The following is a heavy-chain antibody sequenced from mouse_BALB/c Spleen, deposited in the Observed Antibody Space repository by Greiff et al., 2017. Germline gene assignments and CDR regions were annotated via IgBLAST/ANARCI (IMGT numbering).Heavy chain of an antibody. CDR2: IYPGNSDT. CDR3: TRDSSGFSWFAY. CDR1: GYTFTSYW. V-gene: IGHV1-5*01. J-gene: IGHJ3*01. D-gene: IGHD3-2*02. Sequence: EVQVVESGTVLARPGASVKMSCKASGYTFTSYWMHWVKQRPGQGLEWIGAIYPGNSDTSYNQKFKGKAELTAVTSTSTAYMELSSLTNEDSAVYYCTRDSSGFSWFAYWGQGTLVTVSA.